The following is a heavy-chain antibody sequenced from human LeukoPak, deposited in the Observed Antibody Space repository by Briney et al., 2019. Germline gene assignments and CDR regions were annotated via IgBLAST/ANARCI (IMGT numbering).Heavy chain of an antibody. D-gene: IGHD3-9*01. CDR2: ISAYNGNT. V-gene: IGHV1-18*01. CDR1: GYTFTSYG. Sequence: ASVKVSCKASGYTFTSYGISWVRQAPGQGLEWMGWISAYNGNTNYAQKLQGRVTMTTDTSTSTAYMELRSLRSDDTAVYYCARDSPRVGLRYFDWLEDYWGQGTLVTVSS. CDR3: ARDSPRVGLRYFDWLEDY. J-gene: IGHJ4*02.